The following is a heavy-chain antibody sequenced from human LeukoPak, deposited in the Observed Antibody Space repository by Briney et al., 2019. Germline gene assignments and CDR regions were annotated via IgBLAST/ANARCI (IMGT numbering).Heavy chain of an antibody. D-gene: IGHD3-3*01. J-gene: IGHJ5*02. CDR3: ARADFIDAGPYLIGP. Sequence: ASVKVSCKTSGYSFTDYYIHWVRQAPGQGLEWMGWINTKSGRTSSARKFQGRVTMTRDPSITTVYMDMAWLTSDDTAIYFCARADFIDAGPYLIGPWGQGTLVTVSS. V-gene: IGHV1-2*02. CDR1: GYSFTDYY. CDR2: INTKSGRT.